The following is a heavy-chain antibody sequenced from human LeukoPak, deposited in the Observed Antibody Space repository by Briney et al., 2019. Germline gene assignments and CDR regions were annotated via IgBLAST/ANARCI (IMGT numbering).Heavy chain of an antibody. D-gene: IGHD2-2*01. V-gene: IGHV3-48*01. CDR1: GFTFSSYS. CDR2: ISSSSSTI. J-gene: IGHJ5*02. CDR3: ARDYRGVVVPAARIAFDP. Sequence: PGGSLRLSCAASGFTFSSYSMNWVRQAPGKGLEWVSYISSSSSTIYYADSVKGRFTISRDNAKNSLYLQMNSLRAEDTAVYYCARDYRGVVVPAARIAFDPWGQGTLVTVSS.